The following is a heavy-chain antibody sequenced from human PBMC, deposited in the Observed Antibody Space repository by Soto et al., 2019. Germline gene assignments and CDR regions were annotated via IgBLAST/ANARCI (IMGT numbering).Heavy chain of an antibody. CDR2: ISYDGSNK. J-gene: IGHJ6*02. CDR1: GFTFSSYG. Sequence: QVQLVESGGGVVQPGRSLRLSCAASGFTFSSYGMHWVRQAPGKGLEWVAVISYDGSNKYYADSVKGRFTIPRDNSKNTLYLQMNSLRAEDTAVYYCAKDRSQAGYYYYGMDVWGQGTTVTVSS. CDR3: AKDRSQAGYYYYGMDV. V-gene: IGHV3-30*18. D-gene: IGHD6-19*01.